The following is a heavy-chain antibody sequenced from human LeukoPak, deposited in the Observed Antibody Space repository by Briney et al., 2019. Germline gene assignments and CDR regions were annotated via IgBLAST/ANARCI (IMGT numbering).Heavy chain of an antibody. CDR1: GGSIISGNW. D-gene: IGHD2-8*02. V-gene: IGHV4-4*02. CDR2: IYHSGRT. CDR3: ASSGGQPPRFDSSYDVFDY. Sequence: SETLSLTCAVSGGSIISGNWWSWVRQPPGKGLEWIGEIYHSGRTNYNPSLKSRVTISLDKSKNQFSLNLSSVTAADTALYYCASSGGQPPRFDSSYDVFDYWGQGTLVTVSS. J-gene: IGHJ4*02.